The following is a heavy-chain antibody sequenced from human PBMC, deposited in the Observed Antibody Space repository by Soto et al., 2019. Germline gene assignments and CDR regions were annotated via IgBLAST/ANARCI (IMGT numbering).Heavy chain of an antibody. J-gene: IGHJ6*03. CDR2: ISSSSSTI. V-gene: IGHV3-48*01. CDR1: GFTFSSYS. CDR3: AREGEKYYYYMDV. Sequence: PGGSLRLSCAASGFTFSSYSMNWVRPAPGKGLEWVSYISSSSSTIYYADSVKGRFTISRDNAKNSLYLQMNSLRAEDTAVYYCAREGEKYYYYMDVWGKGTTVTVSS.